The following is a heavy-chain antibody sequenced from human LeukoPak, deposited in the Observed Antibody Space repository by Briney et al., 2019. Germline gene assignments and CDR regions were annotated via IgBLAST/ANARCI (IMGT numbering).Heavy chain of an antibody. J-gene: IGHJ4*02. Sequence: QPGGSLRLSCAASGFTFSSYGMSWVRQAPGKGLEWVSGISGSGSSTYYADSVKGRFTISRDNSKNTLYLQMNSLRAEDTAVYYCAKGDIVATINPYYFDYWGQGTLVTVSS. CDR1: GFTFSSYG. D-gene: IGHD5-12*01. CDR3: AKGDIVATINPYYFDY. CDR2: ISGSGSST. V-gene: IGHV3-23*01.